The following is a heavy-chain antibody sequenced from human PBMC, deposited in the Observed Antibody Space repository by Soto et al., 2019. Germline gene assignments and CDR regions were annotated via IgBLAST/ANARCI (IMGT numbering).Heavy chain of an antibody. V-gene: IGHV4-34*01. D-gene: IGHD6-19*01. CDR2: INHSGST. CDR1: GGSFSGYY. J-gene: IGHJ4*02. CDR3: AATRYSSGWYYFDY. Sequence: QVQLQQWGAGLLKPSETLSLTCAVYGGSFSGYYWSWIRQPPGKGLEWIGEINHSGSTNYNPSLKSRVTXXVXTXXNQFSLKLSSVTAADTAVYYCAATRYSSGWYYFDYWGQGTLVTVSS.